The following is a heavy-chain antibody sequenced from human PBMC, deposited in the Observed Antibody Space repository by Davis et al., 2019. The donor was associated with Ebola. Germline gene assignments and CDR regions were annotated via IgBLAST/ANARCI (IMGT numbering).Heavy chain of an antibody. D-gene: IGHD1-26*01. Sequence: MPSQTLSPTCPLSARSTSSYYSSWIRQPPGKGREWIGYIYYSGSTNYNPSLKSRVTISVDTPKNQFSLKLSSGTAADTAVYDCARDTEGATVSFDYWGQGTLVTVSS. J-gene: IGHJ4*02. V-gene: IGHV4-59*01. CDR1: ARSTSSYY. CDR2: IYYSGST. CDR3: ARDTEGATVSFDY.